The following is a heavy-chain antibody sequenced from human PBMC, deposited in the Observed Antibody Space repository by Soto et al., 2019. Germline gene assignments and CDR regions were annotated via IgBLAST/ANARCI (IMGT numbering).Heavy chain of an antibody. CDR3: AREYPMVRAKGWFDP. D-gene: IGHD3-10*01. CDR2: IIPIFGTA. V-gene: IGHV1-69*12. J-gene: IGHJ5*02. Sequence: QVQLVQSVAEVKKPGSSVTVSCKASGGTFSSYAISWVRQAPGQGLEWMGGIIPIFGTANYAQKFQGRVTITADESTSTAYMELSSLRSEDTAVYYCAREYPMVRAKGWFDPWGQGTLVTVSS. CDR1: GGTFSSYA.